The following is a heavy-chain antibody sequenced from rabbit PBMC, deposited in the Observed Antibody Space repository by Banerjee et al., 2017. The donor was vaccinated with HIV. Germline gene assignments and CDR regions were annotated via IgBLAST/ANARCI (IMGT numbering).Heavy chain of an antibody. V-gene: IGHV1S45*01. CDR1: GFFLSSGYY. CDR2: IYAGSSDTT. J-gene: IGHJ4*01. Sequence: QERLVESGGGLVQPEGSLSLTCTASGFFLSSGYYICWVRQAPGKGLEWIACIYAGSSDTTYYATWAKGRFTISKTSSTTVTLQMTSLTAADTATYFCARDGISSDFNFNLWGPGTLVTVS. D-gene: IGHD8-1*01. CDR3: ARDGISSDFNFNL.